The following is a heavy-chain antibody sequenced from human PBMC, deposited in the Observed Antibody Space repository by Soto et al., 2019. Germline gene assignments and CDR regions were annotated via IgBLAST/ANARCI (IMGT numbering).Heavy chain of an antibody. CDR3: ARASLGVTIFRSHFDY. V-gene: IGHV1-2*04. CDR2: INPNSGGT. D-gene: IGHD3-9*01. Sequence: GASVKVSCKASGYTFTGYYMHWVRQAPGQGLEWMGWINPNSGGTNYAQKFQGWVTMTRDTSISTAYMELSRLRSDDTAVYYCARASLGVTIFRSHFDYWGQGTLVTVSS. CDR1: GYTFTGYY. J-gene: IGHJ4*02.